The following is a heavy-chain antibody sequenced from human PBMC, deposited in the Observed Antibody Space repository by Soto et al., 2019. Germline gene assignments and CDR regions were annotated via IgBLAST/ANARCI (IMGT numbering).Heavy chain of an antibody. CDR1: GDSVTISDYY. CDR2: IHYRVIT. CDR3: AAHDSGGYYAEY. D-gene: IGHD3-22*01. V-gene: IGHV4-39*01. J-gene: IGHJ4*02. Sequence: QLQLQESGPGLVKPSETLSLTCTVSGDSVTISDYYWGWIRQPPGKGLEWIGSIHYRVITYYNPSPKSRVTISGDTSKKQFSLKLTSVTAADAAVYYCAAHDSGGYYAEYWGQGTLVTVSA.